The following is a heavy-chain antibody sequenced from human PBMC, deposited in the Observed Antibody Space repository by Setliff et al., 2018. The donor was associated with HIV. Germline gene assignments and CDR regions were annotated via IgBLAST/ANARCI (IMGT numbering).Heavy chain of an antibody. D-gene: IGHD6-19*01. CDR1: GYTFSTNA. Sequence: GASVKVSCKAFGYTFSTNAIHWVRQAPGQRLEWMGYINAGDDNTRYSEKFQGRVTITRDTSANTAYMGLSSLRSEDTAAYYCARGSCSGCYLSDYWGLGTLVTVSS. CDR2: INAGDDNT. CDR3: ARGSCSGCYLSDY. J-gene: IGHJ4*02. V-gene: IGHV1-3*01.